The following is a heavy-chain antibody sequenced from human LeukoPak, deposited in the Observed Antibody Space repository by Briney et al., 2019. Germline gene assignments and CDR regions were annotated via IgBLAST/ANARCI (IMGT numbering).Heavy chain of an antibody. J-gene: IGHJ3*02. V-gene: IGHV4-59*12. D-gene: IGHD2/OR15-2a*01. CDR2: IYYSGST. Sequence: PSETLSFTCTVSGGSISSYYWSWIRQPPGKGLEWIGYIYYSGSTNYNPSLKSRVTISVDTSKNQFSLKLSSVTAADTAVYFCARDSHAYFDAFDIWGQGTMVTVSS. CDR3: ARDSHAYFDAFDI. CDR1: GGSISSYY.